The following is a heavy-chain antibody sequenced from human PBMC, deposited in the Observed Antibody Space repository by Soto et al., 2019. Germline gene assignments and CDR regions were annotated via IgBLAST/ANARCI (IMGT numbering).Heavy chain of an antibody. D-gene: IGHD3-22*01. CDR3: ARGGGVDSSGYYPWNYYYYGMDV. CDR2: IIPIFGTA. J-gene: IGHJ6*02. Sequence: QVQLVQSGAEVKKPGSSVKVSCKASGGTFSSYAISCVRQAPGQGLEWMGGIIPIFGTANYAQKFQGRVTITADKSTSTGYMELSSLSSEDTAVYYCARGGGVDSSGYYPWNYYYYGMDVWGQGGTVTVSS. CDR1: GGTFSSYA. V-gene: IGHV1-69*06.